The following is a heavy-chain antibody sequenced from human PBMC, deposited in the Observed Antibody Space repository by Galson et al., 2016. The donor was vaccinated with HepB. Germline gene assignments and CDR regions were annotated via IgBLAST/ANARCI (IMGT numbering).Heavy chain of an antibody. D-gene: IGHD1-26*01. CDR1: GGSVTSGSYY. CDR3: ARDSRLWELRLRGYYYYGMDV. Sequence: SETLSLTCTVSGGSVTSGSYYWSWIRQPPGKGLEWIGYIYYSGSTNYNPSLKSRVTISVYTSKNQFSLKLSSVTAADTAVYYCARDSRLWELRLRGYYYYGMDVWGQGTTVTVSS. CDR2: IYYSGST. V-gene: IGHV4-61*01. J-gene: IGHJ6*02.